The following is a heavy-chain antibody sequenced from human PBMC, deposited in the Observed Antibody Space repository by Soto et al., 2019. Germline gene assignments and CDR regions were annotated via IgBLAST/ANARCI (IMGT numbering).Heavy chain of an antibody. V-gene: IGHV3-23*01. CDR3: AKDAVYGDGFWLPES. CDR1: GFTFSKYA. D-gene: IGHD4-17*01. CDR2: ILGSGGT. Sequence: PGGSLRLSCAASGFTFSKYAMMWVRQAPGKGLEWVAGILGSGGTYHADSVKGWFTISKDNSMSTSYLQMDFLRADDTAVYYCAKDAVYGDGFWLPESWGQGTLVTVSS. J-gene: IGHJ5*02.